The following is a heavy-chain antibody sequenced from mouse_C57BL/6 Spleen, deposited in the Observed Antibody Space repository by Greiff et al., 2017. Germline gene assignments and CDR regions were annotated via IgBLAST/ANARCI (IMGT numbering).Heavy chain of an antibody. CDR1: GYTFTSYW. V-gene: IGHV1-69*01. Sequence: QVQLQQPGAELVMPGASVKLSCKASGYTFTSYWMHWVKQRPGQGLEWIGEIDPSDSYTNYNQKFKGKSTLTVDKSSSTAYMQLSSLTSEDSAVYYCARDGSSSYFDYWGQGTTLTVSS. CDR3: ARDGSSSYFDY. D-gene: IGHD1-1*01. J-gene: IGHJ2*01. CDR2: IDPSDSYT.